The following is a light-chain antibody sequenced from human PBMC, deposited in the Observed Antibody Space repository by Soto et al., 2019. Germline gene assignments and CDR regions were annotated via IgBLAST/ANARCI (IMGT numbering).Light chain of an antibody. CDR1: VLATKY. CDR2: KDS. CDR3: YSADDKNRGV. V-gene: IGLV3-27*01. J-gene: IGLJ3*02. Sequence: SYDLTQPSSVSVSPGQTARITCSGDVLATKYGRWFQQKPGQAPVLVIYKDSERPSGIPERFSGSSSGTSVTLTISGAQLEDEADYYCYSADDKNRGVFGGGTKVTVL.